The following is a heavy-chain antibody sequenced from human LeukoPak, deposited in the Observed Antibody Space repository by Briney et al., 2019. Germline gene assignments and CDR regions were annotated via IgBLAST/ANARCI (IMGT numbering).Heavy chain of an antibody. CDR2: IKQDGSES. J-gene: IGHJ6*03. CDR1: GFSFNNHW. Sequence: GGSLRLSCAVSGFSFNNHWMSWVRQAAGKRLEWVANIKQDGSESYYVGSVKGRFTISRDNAKNSLYLQMNSLRAEDTAVYCCAKTAASMDVWGKGITVTVSS. D-gene: IGHD2-15*01. V-gene: IGHV3-7*01. CDR3: AKTAASMDV.